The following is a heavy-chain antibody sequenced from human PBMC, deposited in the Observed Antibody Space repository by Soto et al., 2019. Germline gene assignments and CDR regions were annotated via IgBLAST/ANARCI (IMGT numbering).Heavy chain of an antibody. V-gene: IGHV1-69*13. CDR1: GGTFSSYA. CDR3: ASGIATRVAAEGYFDY. CDR2: IISVFETA. D-gene: IGHD6-25*01. J-gene: IGHJ4*02. Sequence: SVKVSCKASGGTFSSYAISWVRQAPGQGLEWMGGIISVFETANYAQKFQGRVTITADESTSTAYMELSSLRSEDTAVYYCASGIATRVAAEGYFDYWGQGTLVTVSS.